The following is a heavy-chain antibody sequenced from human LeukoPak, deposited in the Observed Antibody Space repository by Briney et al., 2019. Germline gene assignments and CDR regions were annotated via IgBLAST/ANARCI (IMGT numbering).Heavy chain of an antibody. CDR1: GYSFTSYG. Sequence: VSVKVSCKASGYSFTSYGISWVLKPPGQGLEWVGWIGDYNGNTNYAQKLQGRVTMTTDTSTSTAYMELRSLRSDDTAVYYCARDLYRDSLPVSWFDPWGQGTLVTVSS. CDR3: ARDLYRDSLPVSWFDP. J-gene: IGHJ5*02. D-gene: IGHD4-11*01. CDR2: IGDYNGNT. V-gene: IGHV1-18*01.